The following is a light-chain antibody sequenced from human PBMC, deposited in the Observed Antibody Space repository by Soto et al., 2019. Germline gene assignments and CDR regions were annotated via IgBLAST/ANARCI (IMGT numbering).Light chain of an antibody. V-gene: IGKV1-5*03. Sequence: DVQMTQSPSTLSASVGDSVTITCRASQSVSIWLAWYQQKPGKAPKLLIYKASSLESGVPSRFSGSGSGAEFTLTISSLQSDDFATYYCQQYNSYLWTFGQGTKVEIK. J-gene: IGKJ1*01. CDR3: QQYNSYLWT. CDR1: QSVSIW. CDR2: KAS.